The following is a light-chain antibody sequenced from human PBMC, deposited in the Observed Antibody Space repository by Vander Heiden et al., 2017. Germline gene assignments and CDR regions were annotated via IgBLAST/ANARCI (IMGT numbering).Light chain of an antibody. CDR3: QKYNSVPRT. Sequence: DIQMTQSPSSLSASVGDRVTITCRASQGISNYLVWYQQKPGKVPKLLIYGASTLQSGVPSRFSGSGSGTDFTLTISSLQPEDVATYYCQKYNSVPRTFGPGTTVDIK. CDR2: GAS. V-gene: IGKV1-27*01. J-gene: IGKJ3*01. CDR1: QGISNY.